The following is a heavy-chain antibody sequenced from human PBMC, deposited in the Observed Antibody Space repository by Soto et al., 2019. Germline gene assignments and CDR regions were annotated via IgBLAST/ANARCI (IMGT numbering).Heavy chain of an antibody. V-gene: IGHV3-20*04. D-gene: IGHD6-13*01. J-gene: IGHJ6*02. CDR3: AREGYSSSYYYYYGMDV. CDR1: GFTFDDYG. Sequence: GGSLRLSCAASGFTFDDYGMSWVRQAPGKGLEWVSGINWNGGSTGYADSVKGRFTISRDNAKNSLYLQMNSLRAEDTALYYCAREGYSSSYYYYYGMDVWGQGTTVTVSS. CDR2: INWNGGST.